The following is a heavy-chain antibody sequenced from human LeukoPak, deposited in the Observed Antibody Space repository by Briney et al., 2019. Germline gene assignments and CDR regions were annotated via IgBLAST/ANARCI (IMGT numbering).Heavy chain of an antibody. V-gene: IGHV3-53*01. D-gene: IGHD6-19*01. CDR3: AKDQYSSNWYVHH. J-gene: IGHJ1*01. Sequence: GGSLRLSCAASGFTVSSNYMSWVRQAPGKGLEWVSLISSVGSTYYADSVKGRFTISRDNSKNTLYLQMNSLRAEDTAVYYCAKDQYSSNWYVHHWGQGTLVTVS. CDR2: ISSVGST. CDR1: GFTVSSNY.